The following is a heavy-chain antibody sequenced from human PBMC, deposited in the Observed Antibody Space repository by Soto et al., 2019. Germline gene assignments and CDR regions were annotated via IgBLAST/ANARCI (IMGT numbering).Heavy chain of an antibody. Sequence: GWSLRLSCASSVFTFISYEMSWVRQAPGKGLEWVSYISSSGSTIYYADSVKGRFTISRDNAKNSLYLQMNSLRAEDTAVYYCARWGYSYGFFFDYWGQGTLVTVSS. CDR3: ARWGYSYGFFFDY. CDR2: ISSSGSTI. J-gene: IGHJ4*02. V-gene: IGHV3-48*03. CDR1: VFTFISYE. D-gene: IGHD5-18*01.